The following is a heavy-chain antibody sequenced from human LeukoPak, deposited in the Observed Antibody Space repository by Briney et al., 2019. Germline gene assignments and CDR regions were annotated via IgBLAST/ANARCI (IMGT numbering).Heavy chain of an antibody. CDR2: IHYSGTP. CDR1: GGSISSGGYY. CDR3: ARLTQSRNFDS. V-gene: IGHV4-39*01. J-gene: IGHJ4*02. Sequence: SETLSLTCTVSGGSISSGGYYWAWIRQPPGAGQEWIASIHYSGTPYYNPSLKSRVTISVDTSKSQFSLKMSSVTAADTAVYYCARLTQSRNFDSWGQGSLVTVSP.